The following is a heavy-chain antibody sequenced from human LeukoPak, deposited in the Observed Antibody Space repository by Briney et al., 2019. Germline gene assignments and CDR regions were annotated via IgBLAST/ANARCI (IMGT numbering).Heavy chain of an antibody. J-gene: IGHJ4*02. Sequence: GRSLRLFCAASGFTFSSYAMHWVRQAPGKWLEWVAVISYDGSNKYYADSVKGRFTISRDNSKNTLYLQMNSLRAEDTAVYYCARDDAAAAHFDYWGQGTLVTVSS. CDR1: GFTFSSYA. V-gene: IGHV3-30*04. D-gene: IGHD6-13*01. CDR3: ARDDAAAAHFDY. CDR2: ISYDGSNK.